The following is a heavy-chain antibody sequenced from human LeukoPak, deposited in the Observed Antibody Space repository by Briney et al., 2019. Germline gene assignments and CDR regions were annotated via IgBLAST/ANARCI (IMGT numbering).Heavy chain of an antibody. CDR3: ARGLLWFGELLYLDY. J-gene: IGHJ4*02. D-gene: IGHD3-10*01. Sequence: PSETLSLTCTVSGVSISSSYSYWGWIRQPPGMGLEWIGSIYYTGNTYYNASLKSQVSISIDTSKNQFSLKLTSVTAADTAVYYCARGLLWFGELLYLDYWGQGTLVTVSS. CDR2: IYYTGNT. CDR1: GVSISSSYSY. V-gene: IGHV4-39*01.